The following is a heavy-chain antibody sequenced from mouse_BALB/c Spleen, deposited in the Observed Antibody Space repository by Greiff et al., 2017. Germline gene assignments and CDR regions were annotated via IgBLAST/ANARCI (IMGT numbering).Heavy chain of an antibody. CDR3: ARDGYYPMDY. Sequence: EVMLVESGGGLVQPGGSLKLSCAASGFTFSSYGMSWVRQTPDKRLELVATINSNGGSTYYPDSVKGRFTISRDNAKNTLYLQMSSLKSEDTAMYYCARDGYYPMDYWGLGTSVTVSS. J-gene: IGHJ4*01. V-gene: IGHV5-6-3*01. CDR1: GFTFSSYG. CDR2: INSNGGST.